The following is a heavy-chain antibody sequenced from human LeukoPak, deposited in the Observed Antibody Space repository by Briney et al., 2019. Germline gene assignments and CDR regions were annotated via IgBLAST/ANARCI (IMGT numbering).Heavy chain of an antibody. CDR3: AKRLSSGLSLPPHALDI. CDR1: GGTFSSYA. CDR2: IIPIFGTA. D-gene: IGHD2/OR15-2a*01. V-gene: IGHV1-69*13. Sequence: SVKVSCKASGGTFSSYAISWVRQAPGQGLEWMGGIIPIFGTANYAQKFQGRVTITADESTSTAYMELSSLRSEDTAVYYCAKRLSSGLSLPPHALDIWGQGTMVTVSS. J-gene: IGHJ3*02.